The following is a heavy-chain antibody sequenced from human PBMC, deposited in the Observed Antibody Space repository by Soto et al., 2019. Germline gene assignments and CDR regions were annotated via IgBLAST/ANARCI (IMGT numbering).Heavy chain of an antibody. CDR2: ISAYNGNT. D-gene: IGHD3-10*01. CDR1: GYTFTSYG. V-gene: IGHV1-18*01. J-gene: IGHJ6*02. CDR3: AREWTTDYYGSGSYYPSDYYYYGMDV. Sequence: ASVKVSCKSSGYTFTSYGISWVRQAPGQGLEWMGWISAYNGNTNYAQKLQGRVTMTTDTSTSTAYMELSRLRSDDTAVYYCAREWTTDYYGSGSYYPSDYYYYGMDVWGQGSTVTVSS.